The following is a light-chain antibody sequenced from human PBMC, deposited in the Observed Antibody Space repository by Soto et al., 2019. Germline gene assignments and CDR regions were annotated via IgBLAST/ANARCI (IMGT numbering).Light chain of an antibody. Sequence: DIQMTQSPSTRSASLGDSVTITFLASQNIRNWLAWYQQKPGKAPNLLIYKASTLQSGVPSRFSGNGSGTEFTLTITSLQPDDSATYYCQQYNGLPTWTFGQGTKVDI. CDR1: QNIRNW. CDR2: KAS. CDR3: QQYNGLPTWT. V-gene: IGKV1-5*03. J-gene: IGKJ1*01.